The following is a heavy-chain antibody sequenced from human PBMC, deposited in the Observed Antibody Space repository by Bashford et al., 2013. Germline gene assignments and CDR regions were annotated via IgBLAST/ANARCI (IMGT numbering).Heavy chain of an antibody. D-gene: IGHD3-10*01. CDR3: ARDIAMVRGEKYVFDI. Sequence: KISCQGSGYRFTSYWVGWVRQMPGKGLEWMGGILPIFDTANYAQKFQDRVTITADKSTSTVYMELSSLRSEDTAVYYCARDIAMVRGEKYVFDIWGQGTMVTVSS. J-gene: IGHJ3*02. V-gene: IGHV1-69*06. CDR2: ILPIFDTA. CDR1: GYRFTSYW.